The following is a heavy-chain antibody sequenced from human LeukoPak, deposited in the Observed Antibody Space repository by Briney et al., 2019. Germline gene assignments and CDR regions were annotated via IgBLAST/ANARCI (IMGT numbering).Heavy chain of an antibody. CDR3: ARGGPSYYYGSGRTHYYYYYMVV. CDR2: INHSGST. D-gene: IGHD3-10*01. CDR1: GGSFSGYY. J-gene: IGHJ6*03. Sequence: SETLSLTCAVYGGSFSGYYWGWIREPPGKGLEWIGEINHSGSTNYKPPLKSRVTISVDTSKNQFSLKLSSVTAADTAVYYCARGGPSYYYGSGRTHYYYYYMVVWGKGTTVTISS. V-gene: IGHV4-34*01.